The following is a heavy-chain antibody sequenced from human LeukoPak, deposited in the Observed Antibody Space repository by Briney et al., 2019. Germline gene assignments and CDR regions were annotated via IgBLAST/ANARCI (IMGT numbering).Heavy chain of an antibody. V-gene: IGHV4-34*01. D-gene: IGHD2-2*02. CDR1: GGSFSGYY. Sequence: PSETLSLTCAVYGGSFSGYYWSWIRQPPGKGLEWIGEINHSGSTNYNPSLKSRVTISVDTSKNQFSLKLSSVTAADTAVYYCARGRVVVVPAAIIPPHCTNGVCYYFDYWCQGTLVTVSS. CDR2: INHSGST. J-gene: IGHJ4*02. CDR3: ARGRVVVVPAAIIPPHCTNGVCYYFDY.